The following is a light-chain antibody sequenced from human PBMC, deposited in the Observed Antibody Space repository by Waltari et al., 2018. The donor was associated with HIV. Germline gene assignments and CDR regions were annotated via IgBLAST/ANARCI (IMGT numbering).Light chain of an antibody. CDR1: SRDVVGSTY. V-gene: IGLV2-14*03. CDR3: NSYTTSSTLHVV. J-gene: IGLJ2*01. Sequence: QSALTHPASVSGSPGPSITITCTGPSRDVVGSTYVSWYQHHPGKAPKLMIYDVSNRPSGVSNRFSGSKSGNTASRTISGLQAEDEADYYCNSYTTSSTLHVVFGGGTKLTVL. CDR2: DVS.